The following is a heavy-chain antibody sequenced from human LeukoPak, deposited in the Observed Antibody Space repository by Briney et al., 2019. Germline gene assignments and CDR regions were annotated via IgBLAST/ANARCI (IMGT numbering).Heavy chain of an antibody. D-gene: IGHD4-17*01. CDR3: ARDPEYGALNY. Sequence: GGSLRLSCAASGFTFKKTWMSWVPQAPGRGLEWVANINDDGKQEKYVDSVKGRFTISRDNAKNLLFLQLNSLRVEDTAIYYCARDPEYGALNYWGQGTLVSVSS. CDR2: INDDGKQE. V-gene: IGHV3-7*01. J-gene: IGHJ4*02. CDR1: GFTFKKTW.